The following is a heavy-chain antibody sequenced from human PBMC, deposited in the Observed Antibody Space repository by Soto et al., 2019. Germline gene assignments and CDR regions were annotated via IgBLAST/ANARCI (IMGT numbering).Heavy chain of an antibody. Sequence: GGSLRLSCAASGFTFSSYAMSWVRQAPGKGLEWVSAISGSGGSTYYADSVKGRFTISRDNSKNTLYLQMNSLRAEDTAVYYCAKGYYDILIRAGYGMDVWGQGTTVTVSS. D-gene: IGHD3-9*01. J-gene: IGHJ6*02. CDR3: AKGYYDILIRAGYGMDV. V-gene: IGHV3-23*01. CDR1: GFTFSSYA. CDR2: ISGSGGST.